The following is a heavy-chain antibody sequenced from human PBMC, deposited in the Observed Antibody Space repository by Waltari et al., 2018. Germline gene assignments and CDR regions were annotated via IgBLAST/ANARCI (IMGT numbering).Heavy chain of an antibody. CDR3: ARAGAYYYDSSGYYQGYYFDY. J-gene: IGHJ4*02. V-gene: IGHV6-1*01. CDR1: GDSVPRASPA. D-gene: IGHD3-22*01. Sequence: QLRQSGPGLVKPSQTLSLTCAVFGDSVPRASPAWNWIRQSPSRGLEWLGRTYYRSKWYVDYAVSVKSRITINPDTSKNQFSLQLNSVTPEDTAVYYCARAGAYYYDSSGYYQGYYFDYWGQGTLVTVSS. CDR2: TYYRSKWYV.